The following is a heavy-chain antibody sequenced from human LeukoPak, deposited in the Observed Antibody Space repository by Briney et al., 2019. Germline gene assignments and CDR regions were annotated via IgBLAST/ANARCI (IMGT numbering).Heavy chain of an antibody. CDR3: AKSKTPYCSSTNCLMFDY. V-gene: IGHV3-23*01. D-gene: IGHD2-2*01. J-gene: IGHJ4*02. Sequence: GGSLRLSCAASGITFSSYAMTWVRQAPGKGLEWVASIRNNGATTDYADSVKGRFSISRDNSKNTLYLQMNSLRAGDTAVYYCAKSKTPYCSSTNCLMFDYWGQGALVTVSS. CDR1: GITFSSYA. CDR2: IRNNGATT.